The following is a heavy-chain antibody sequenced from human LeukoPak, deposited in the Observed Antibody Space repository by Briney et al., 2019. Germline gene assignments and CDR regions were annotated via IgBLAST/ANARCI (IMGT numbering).Heavy chain of an antibody. V-gene: IGHV3-30*18. CDR3: AKGMSSGWYRPGHCDY. Sequence: PGGSLRLSCAASGFTFSSYGMHWVRQAPGKGLEWVALISYDGSNTYYADSVKGRFTISRDNSKNTLYLQMNSLRGEDTAVYYCAKGMSSGWYRPGHCDYWGQGTLVTVSS. CDR1: GFTFSSYG. D-gene: IGHD6-19*01. J-gene: IGHJ4*02. CDR2: ISYDGSNT.